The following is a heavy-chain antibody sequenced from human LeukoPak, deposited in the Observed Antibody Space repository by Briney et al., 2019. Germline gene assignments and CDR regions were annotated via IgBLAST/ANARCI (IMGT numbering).Heavy chain of an antibody. CDR3: AKDIGEAAAHDAFDI. J-gene: IGHJ3*02. V-gene: IGHV3-74*01. D-gene: IGHD6-13*01. CDR2: INSDGSST. CDR1: GFTFSSYW. Sequence: PGGSLRLSCAASGFTFSSYWMHWVRQAPGKGLVWVSRINSDGSSTSYADSVKGRFTISRDNAKNSLYLQMNSLRAEDTALYYCAKDIGEAAAHDAFDIWGQGTMVTVSS.